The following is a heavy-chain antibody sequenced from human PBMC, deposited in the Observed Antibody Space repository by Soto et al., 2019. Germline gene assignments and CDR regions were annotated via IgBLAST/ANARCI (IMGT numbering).Heavy chain of an antibody. CDR3: ARVLLWFGESESGAFDI. D-gene: IGHD3-10*01. V-gene: IGHV1-18*01. J-gene: IGHJ3*02. CDR1: GYTFTSYG. Sequence: ASVKVSCKASGYTFTSYGISWVRQAPGQGFEWMGWISAYNGNTNYAQKLQGRVTMTTDTSTSTAYMELRSLRSDDTAVYCCARVLLWFGESESGAFDIWGQGTMVTVSS. CDR2: ISAYNGNT.